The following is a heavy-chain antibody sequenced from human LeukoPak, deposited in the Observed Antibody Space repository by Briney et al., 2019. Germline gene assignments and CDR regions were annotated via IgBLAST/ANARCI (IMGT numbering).Heavy chain of an antibody. Sequence: PGGSLRLSCAASGFTFSGSAMHWVRQASGKGLEWVGRIRSKANSYATAYAASVKGRFTISRDDSKNTAYLQMNSLKTEGTAVYYCTRRDGSMVVTDYWGQGTLVTVSS. V-gene: IGHV3-73*01. CDR2: IRSKANSYAT. D-gene: IGHD4-23*01. J-gene: IGHJ4*02. CDR1: GFTFSGSA. CDR3: TRRDGSMVVTDY.